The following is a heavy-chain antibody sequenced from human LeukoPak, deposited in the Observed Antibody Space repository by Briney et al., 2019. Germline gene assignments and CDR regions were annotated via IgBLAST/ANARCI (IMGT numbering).Heavy chain of an antibody. Sequence: GGSLRLSCAASGFTFSDYAMHWVRQAPGKGLEWVALISYDGTNKYYADSVKGRFTISRDNSRNTLYLQMNSLRAGDTAVYYCARRGYLGAFDIWGQGTMVTVSS. J-gene: IGHJ3*02. CDR1: GFTFSDYA. V-gene: IGHV3-30-3*01. CDR3: ARRGYLGAFDI. D-gene: IGHD1-1*01. CDR2: ISYDGTNK.